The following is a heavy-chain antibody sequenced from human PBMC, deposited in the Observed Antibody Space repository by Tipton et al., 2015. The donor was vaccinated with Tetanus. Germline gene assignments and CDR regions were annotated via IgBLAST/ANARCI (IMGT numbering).Heavy chain of an antibody. Sequence: GLVKPSQTLSLTCSVSGDSISSGGHYWGWIRQHPGKGLEWIGNIHYSGSTFYNPSLKSRVTMSVDTSKNQFSLNLTSVTAADTAVYYCARDQGGGRVARLNWFDPWGQGTLVTVSS. CDR2: IHYSGST. CDR1: GDSISSGGHY. J-gene: IGHJ5*02. CDR3: ARDQGGGRVARLNWFDP. D-gene: IGHD3-16*01. V-gene: IGHV4-31*03.